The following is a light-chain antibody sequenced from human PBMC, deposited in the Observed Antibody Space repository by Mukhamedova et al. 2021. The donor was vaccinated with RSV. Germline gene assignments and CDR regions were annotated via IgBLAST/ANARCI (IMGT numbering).Light chain of an antibody. CDR2: SAS. J-gene: IGKJ4*01. V-gene: IGKV1-37*01. CDR3: QRTYNAPPDT. Sequence: GKVPKLLIYSASKLQSGVPSRFSGSGSGTDFTRTISSLQPADVATYYGQRTYNAPPDTFGGGTKLEIK.